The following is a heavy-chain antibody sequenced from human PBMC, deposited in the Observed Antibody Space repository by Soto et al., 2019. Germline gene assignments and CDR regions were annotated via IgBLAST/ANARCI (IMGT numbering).Heavy chain of an antibody. D-gene: IGHD2-21*02. CDR1: GYTFTSYA. V-gene: IGHV1-3*01. CDR3: ARSIVVVTALDY. CDR2: INAGNGNT. Sequence: ASVKVSCKASGYTFTSYAMHWVRQAPGQRREWMGWINAGNGNTKYSQKFQGRVTITRDTSASTAYMELSSLRSEVTAVYYCARSIVVVTALDYWGQGTLVTVSS. J-gene: IGHJ4*02.